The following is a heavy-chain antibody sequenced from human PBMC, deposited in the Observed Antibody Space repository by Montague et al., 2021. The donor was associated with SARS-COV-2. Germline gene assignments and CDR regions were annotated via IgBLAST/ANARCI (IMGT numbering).Heavy chain of an antibody. J-gene: IGHJ4*02. CDR2: MNNSGST. Sequence: SETLSLTCVVYGGSFSGYYWSWICKPQGKGLGRNGEMNNSGSTNXNSSLKSRVTISVDTYTTQISLWLNSVTAADTDVYYCARGGGYSYGALDYWGQGTLVTVSS. V-gene: IGHV4-34*01. D-gene: IGHD5-18*01. CDR3: ARGGGYSYGALDY. CDR1: GGSFSGYY.